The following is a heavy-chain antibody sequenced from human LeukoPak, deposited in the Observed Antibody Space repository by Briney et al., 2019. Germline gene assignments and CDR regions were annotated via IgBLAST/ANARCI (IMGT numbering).Heavy chain of an antibody. D-gene: IGHD5-24*01. J-gene: IGHJ4*02. Sequence: GASVKVSCKASGYTFTNYGISWVRQAPGQGLEWMGWISAYNLNTNYAQKLQGRVTMTTDTSTSTAYMELRSLRSDDTAVYYCARDRVGWLQPSAIDYWGQGTLVTVSS. V-gene: IGHV1-18*01. CDR2: ISAYNLNT. CDR3: ARDRVGWLQPSAIDY. CDR1: GYTFTNYG.